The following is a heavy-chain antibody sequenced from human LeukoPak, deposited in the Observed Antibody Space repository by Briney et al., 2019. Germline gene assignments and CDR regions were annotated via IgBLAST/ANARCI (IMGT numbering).Heavy chain of an antibody. D-gene: IGHD2-15*01. CDR1: GYSFTSYW. V-gene: IGHV5-51*01. CDR2: IYPGDSDT. Sequence: GESLKISCKGSGYSFTSYWIGWLRQMPGKGLEWMGIIYPGDSDTRYSPSFQGQVTISADKSISTAYLQWSSLKASDAAMYYCTRRSRYCSGGSCYLYYFDYWGQGTLVTVSS. J-gene: IGHJ4*01. CDR3: TRRSRYCSGGSCYLYYFDY.